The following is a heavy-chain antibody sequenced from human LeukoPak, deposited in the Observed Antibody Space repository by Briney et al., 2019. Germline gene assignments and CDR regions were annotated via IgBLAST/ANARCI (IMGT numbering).Heavy chain of an antibody. V-gene: IGHV3-23*01. D-gene: IGHD1-14*01. CDR3: ARVVGRNGYLDL. CDR1: GFTFSSYD. CDR2: IYGRGGTT. Sequence: GGSLRLSCGASGFTFSSYDMTWVRQAPGKGLEWVSGIYGRGGTTYYADSVKGRIIVSSHNYKNSLSLQMNSLRAEDTAVYYCARVVGRNGYLDLWGRGTQVTVSS. J-gene: IGHJ2*01.